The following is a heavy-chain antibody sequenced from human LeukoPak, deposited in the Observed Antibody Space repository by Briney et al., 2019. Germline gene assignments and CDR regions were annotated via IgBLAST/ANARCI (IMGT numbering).Heavy chain of an antibody. Sequence: ASVKVSCKASGYTFTGYYMHWVRQAPGQGLEWMGWINPNSGGTNYAQKFQGRVTMTRDTSISTAYMELSRPRSDDTAVYYCASLGTVHTSSFDYWGQGTLVTVSS. CDR2: INPNSGGT. CDR1: GYTFTGYY. CDR3: ASLGTVHTSSFDY. J-gene: IGHJ4*02. D-gene: IGHD5-18*01. V-gene: IGHV1-2*02.